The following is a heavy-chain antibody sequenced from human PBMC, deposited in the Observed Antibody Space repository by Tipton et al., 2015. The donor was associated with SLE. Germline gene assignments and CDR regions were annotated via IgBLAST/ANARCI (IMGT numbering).Heavy chain of an antibody. CDR1: GASITSYY. J-gene: IGHJ5*02. CDR2: TYHSGST. V-gene: IGHV4-59*08. Sequence: TLSLTCTVSGASITSYYWSWIRQSPGKGLEWIGHTYHSGSTDFNPSLESRVTISVDRSQNQFSLRLSSVSASDTAVYYCARGGTGDGTNPFDPWGQGTLVTVSS. CDR3: ARGGTGDGTNPFDP. D-gene: IGHD2-8*01.